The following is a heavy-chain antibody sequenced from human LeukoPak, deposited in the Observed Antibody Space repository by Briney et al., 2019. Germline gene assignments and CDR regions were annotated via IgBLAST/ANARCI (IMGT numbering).Heavy chain of an antibody. CDR3: ARGVVRMGYSSGWVSSRAGDYYYYMDV. Sequence: ASVKVSCKASGYTFTGYYIYWVRQAPGQGLEWMGIINPSGGSTNYAQKFQGRVTMTRDTSTSTVYMELGSLRSEDTAVYYCARGVVRMGYSSGWVSSRAGDYYYYMDVWGKGTTVTISS. CDR1: GYTFTGYY. D-gene: IGHD6-19*01. CDR2: INPSGGST. V-gene: IGHV1-46*01. J-gene: IGHJ6*03.